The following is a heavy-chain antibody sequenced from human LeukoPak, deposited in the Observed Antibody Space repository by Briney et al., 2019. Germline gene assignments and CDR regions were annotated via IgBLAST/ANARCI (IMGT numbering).Heavy chain of an antibody. J-gene: IGHJ4*02. Sequence: GGSLKLSCAASVFTFSSHSMNWVRQAPGKGLEWVSSISSSSSYIYYADSVKGRFTISRDNAKNSLYLQMNSLRAEDTAVYYCGRGDGYLYYFDFWGQGTLVTVSS. CDR1: VFTFSSHS. CDR3: GRGDGYLYYFDF. CDR2: ISSSSSYI. V-gene: IGHV3-21*01. D-gene: IGHD5-24*01.